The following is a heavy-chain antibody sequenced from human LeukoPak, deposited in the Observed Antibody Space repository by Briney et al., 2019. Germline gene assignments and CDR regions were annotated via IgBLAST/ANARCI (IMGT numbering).Heavy chain of an antibody. D-gene: IGHD3-22*01. V-gene: IGHV1-24*01. CDR2: FDPVDGET. J-gene: IGHJ4*02. CDR3: STAADYDSSGLRY. CDR1: GYTLTELS. Sequence: GASVKVSCKVSGYTLTELSMHWVRQAPGKGLEWMGGFDPVDGETIYAQKFQGRVTMTEDTSTDTGYIVLSSLRSEETAVYCGSTAADYDSSGLRYWGQGTLVTVSS.